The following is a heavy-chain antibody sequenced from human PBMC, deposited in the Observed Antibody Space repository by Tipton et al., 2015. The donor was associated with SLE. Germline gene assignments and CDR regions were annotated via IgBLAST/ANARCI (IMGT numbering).Heavy chain of an antibody. J-gene: IGHJ5*02. D-gene: IGHD6-13*01. CDR2: INHSGST. Sequence: TLSLTCAVSGYSISSGYYWGWIRQPPGKGLEWIGEINHSGSTNYNPSLKSRVTISVDTSKNQFSLKLSSVTAADTAVYYCATYSSSWYWFDPWGQGTLVTVSS. V-gene: IGHV4-38-2*01. CDR1: GYSISSGYY. CDR3: ATYSSSWYWFDP.